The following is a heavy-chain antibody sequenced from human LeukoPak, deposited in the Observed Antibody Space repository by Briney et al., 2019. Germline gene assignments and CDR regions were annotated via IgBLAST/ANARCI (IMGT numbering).Heavy chain of an antibody. D-gene: IGHD6-19*01. V-gene: IGHV1-24*01. CDR3: ATRTMALAVAAYYYYYGMDV. J-gene: IGHJ6*02. CDR2: FDPEDGET. CDR1: GYTLTELS. Sequence: GASVKVSCKVSGYTLTELSMHWVRHAPGQGPEWMGGFDPEDGETIYARKFQGRVTMTEDTSTDTAYMELSSLRSEDTAVYYCATRTMALAVAAYYYYYGMDVWGQGTTVTVSS.